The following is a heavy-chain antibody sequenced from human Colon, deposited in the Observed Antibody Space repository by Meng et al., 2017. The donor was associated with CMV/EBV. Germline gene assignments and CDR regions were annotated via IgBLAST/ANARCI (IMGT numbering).Heavy chain of an antibody. CDR1: GTFSSYA. CDR3: ARVLSMVRGVGRWFDP. J-gene: IGHJ5*02. V-gene: IGHV1-69*10. Sequence: GTFSSYAISWGRQAPGQGLEWMGGIIPILGIANYAQKFQGRVTITADKSTSTAYMELSSLRSEDTAVYYCARVLSMVRGVGRWFDPWGQGTLVTVSS. D-gene: IGHD3-10*01. CDR2: IIPILGIA.